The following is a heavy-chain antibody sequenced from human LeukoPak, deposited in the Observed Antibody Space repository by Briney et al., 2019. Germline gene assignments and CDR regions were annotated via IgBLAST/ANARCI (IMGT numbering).Heavy chain of an antibody. D-gene: IGHD5-12*01. CDR1: GFTFSSFW. J-gene: IGHJ4*02. CDR2: IKEDGSDK. Sequence: GGSLRLSCAASGFTFSSFWMSWVRQAPGKGLEWVANIKEDGSDKNYVDSVKGRFTISRDDTKRSVFLQMNSLRDEDTAVYFCARDRGYDTFDYWGQGTLVTVSS. CDR3: ARDRGYDTFDY. V-gene: IGHV3-7*01.